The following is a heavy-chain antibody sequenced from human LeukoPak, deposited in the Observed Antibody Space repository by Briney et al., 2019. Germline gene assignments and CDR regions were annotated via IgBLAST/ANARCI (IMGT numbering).Heavy chain of an antibody. V-gene: IGHV1-18*01. CDR1: GYMFTSSY. Sequence: ASVKVSCKASGYMFTSSYITWVRQAPGQGLEWVGWISGYNGRTNYAENFQGRVTMTIDTSTTTAYMDLGSLTSDDTAMYYCGKGGTMVATIDYWGQGTLSPSPQ. J-gene: IGHJ4*02. D-gene: IGHD1-14*01. CDR2: ISGYNGRT. CDR3: GKGGTMVATIDY.